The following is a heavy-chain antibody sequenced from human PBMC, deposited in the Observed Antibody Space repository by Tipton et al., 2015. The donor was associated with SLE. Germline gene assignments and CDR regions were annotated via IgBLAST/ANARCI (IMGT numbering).Heavy chain of an antibody. CDR3: ARRQLVAGYFEY. CDR1: GGSIRSRGYY. J-gene: IGHJ4*02. D-gene: IGHD6-6*01. CDR2: IYYSGTT. V-gene: IGHV4-31*03. Sequence: TLSLTCTVSGGSIRSRGYYWGWIRQHPGKGLEWIGNIYYSGTTYYNPSLKSRLTISLDTSKNQFSLKVTSVTAADTAVYYCARRQLVAGYFEYWGQGTLVTVAS.